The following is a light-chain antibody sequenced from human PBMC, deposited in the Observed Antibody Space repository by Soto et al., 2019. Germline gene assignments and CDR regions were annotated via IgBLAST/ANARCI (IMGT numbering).Light chain of an antibody. J-gene: IGLJ2*01. Sequence: QSVLTQPPSASGSPGQSVTISCTGTSNDVGGYNYVSWYQQHPGKAPKLIIYEVNKRPSGVPDRFSGSKSGNTASLTVSGLQAEDEADYSCSSYAGSNNFVVFGGGTKLTVL. CDR3: SSYAGSNNFVV. CDR2: EVN. CDR1: SNDVGGYNY. V-gene: IGLV2-8*01.